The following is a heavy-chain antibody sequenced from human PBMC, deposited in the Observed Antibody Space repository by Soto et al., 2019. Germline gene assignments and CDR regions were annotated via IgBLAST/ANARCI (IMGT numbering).Heavy chain of an antibody. J-gene: IGHJ4*02. D-gene: IGHD7-27*01. V-gene: IGHV4-31*03. Sequence: PAETLSLTCTVSGGSISSGGYYWSWIRQYPGKGLEWIGYIYRSGTTFYNPSLRSRLTISVGTSKNQFSLKLNSVTAADTAVYYCAREGELGPYYFDYWGQGTRVTVS. CDR2: IYRSGTT. CDR3: AREGELGPYYFDY. CDR1: GGSISSGGYY.